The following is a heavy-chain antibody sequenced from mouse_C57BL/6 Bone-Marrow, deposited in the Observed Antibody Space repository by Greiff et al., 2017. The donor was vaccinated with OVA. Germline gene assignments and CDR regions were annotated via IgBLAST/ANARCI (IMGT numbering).Heavy chain of an antibody. V-gene: IGHV5-6*01. D-gene: IGHD1-1*01. CDR2: ISSGGSYT. CDR3: ALGYYGASFAY. Sequence: EVQLVESGGDLVKPGGSLKLSCAASGFTFSSYGMSWVRQTPDQRLEWVATISSGGSYTYYPDSVKGRFTISRDNAKNTLYLQMSSLKSEDTAMYYCALGYYGASFAYWGQGTLVTVSA. J-gene: IGHJ3*01. CDR1: GFTFSSYG.